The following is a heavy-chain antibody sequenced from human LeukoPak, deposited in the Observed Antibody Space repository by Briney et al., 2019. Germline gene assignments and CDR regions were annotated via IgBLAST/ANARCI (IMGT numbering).Heavy chain of an antibody. D-gene: IGHD3-10*01. CDR1: GFTFINYN. Sequence: GGSLRLSCAASGFTFINYNMNWVRQAPGKGLEWVSYISSSSRTIYYADSVKGRFTISRDNAKNSLYLQMNSLRAEDTAVYYCARIRGIDYWGQGTLVTVSS. V-gene: IGHV3-48*04. CDR3: ARIRGIDY. J-gene: IGHJ4*02. CDR2: ISSSSRTI.